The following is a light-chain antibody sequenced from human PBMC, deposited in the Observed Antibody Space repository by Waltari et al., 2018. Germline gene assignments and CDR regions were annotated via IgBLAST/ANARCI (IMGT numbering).Light chain of an antibody. J-gene: IGKJ5*01. CDR3: QQRINWPIT. CDR2: DAS. CDR1: QSVSSY. Sequence: EIVLTQSPATLSLLPGERATHSCRASQSVSSYMCWDQQQPGQAPRRLIYDASNRATGIPARFSGSGSGTDFTLTINSLEPEDFAVYYCQQRINWPITFGQGTRLEIK. V-gene: IGKV3-11*01.